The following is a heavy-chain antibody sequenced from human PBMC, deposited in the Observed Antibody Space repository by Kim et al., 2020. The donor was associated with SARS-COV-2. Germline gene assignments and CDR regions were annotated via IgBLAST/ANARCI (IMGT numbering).Heavy chain of an antibody. CDR3: ARVAENRMIRSSSWYDWFDP. D-gene: IGHD6-13*01. V-gene: IGHV1-3*01. Sequence: ASVKVSCKASGYTFTSYAMHWVRQAPGQRLEWMGWINAGNGNTKYSQKFQGRVTITRDTSASTAYMELSSLRSEDTAVYYCARVAENRMIRSSSWYDWFDPWGQGTLVTVSS. CDR2: INAGNGNT. CDR1: GYTFTSYA. J-gene: IGHJ5*02.